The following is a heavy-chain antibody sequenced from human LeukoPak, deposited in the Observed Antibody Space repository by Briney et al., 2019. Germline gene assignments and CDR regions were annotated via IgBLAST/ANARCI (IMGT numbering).Heavy chain of an antibody. V-gene: IGHV3-21*01. CDR3: ARDGAYCGGDCYPGFDY. CDR2: ISSSSSYI. CDR1: GFTFSSYS. J-gene: IGHJ4*02. Sequence: GGSLRLSCAAFGFTFSSYSMNWVRQAPGKGLEWVSSISSSSSYIYYADSVKGRFTISRDNAKNSLFLQMNSLRAEDTAVYYCARDGAYCGGDCYPGFDYWGQGTLVTVSS. D-gene: IGHD2-21*02.